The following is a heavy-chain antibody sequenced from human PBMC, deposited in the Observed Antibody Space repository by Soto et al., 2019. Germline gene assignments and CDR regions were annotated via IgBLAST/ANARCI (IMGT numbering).Heavy chain of an antibody. Sequence: SGGSLRLSCAASGFTFSSYSMNWVRQAPGKGLEWVSYISSSSSTIYYAESVKGRFTISRDNAKNSLYLQMNSLRAEDTAVYYCARSGTMLYYDILTGYYDGYYYYYMDVWGKGTTVTVSS. CDR1: GFTFSSYS. D-gene: IGHD3-9*01. J-gene: IGHJ6*03. CDR2: ISSSSSTI. CDR3: ARSGTMLYYDILTGYYDGYYYYYMDV. V-gene: IGHV3-48*01.